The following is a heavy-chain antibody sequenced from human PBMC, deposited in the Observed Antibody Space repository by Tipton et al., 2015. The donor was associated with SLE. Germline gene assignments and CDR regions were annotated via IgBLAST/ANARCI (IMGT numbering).Heavy chain of an antibody. Sequence: TLFLTCTVSGGSISLHYWSWIRQPPGKGLEWIGYIYYSGSTNYNPSLNSRVTISVDTSRNQFSLKLNSVTAADTAVYYCARDPGAPFNYWGQGTLVTVSA. V-gene: IGHV4-59*11. J-gene: IGHJ4*02. CDR2: IYYSGST. CDR1: GGSISLHY. D-gene: IGHD3-10*01. CDR3: ARDPGAPFNY.